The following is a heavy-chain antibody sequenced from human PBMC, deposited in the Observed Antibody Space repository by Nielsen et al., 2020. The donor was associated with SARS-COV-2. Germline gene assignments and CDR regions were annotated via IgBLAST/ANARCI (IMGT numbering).Heavy chain of an antibody. D-gene: IGHD3-10*01. CDR3: ARIWFGHYYYYGMDV. J-gene: IGHJ6*02. CDR1: GGSISSSSYY. CDR2: IYYSGST. Sequence: SETLSLTCTVSGGSISSSSYYWGWIRQPPGKGLEWIGSIYYSGSTYYNPSLKSRVTISVDTSKNQFSLKLSSVIAADTAVYYCARIWFGHYYYYGMDVWGQGTTVTVSS. V-gene: IGHV4-39*01.